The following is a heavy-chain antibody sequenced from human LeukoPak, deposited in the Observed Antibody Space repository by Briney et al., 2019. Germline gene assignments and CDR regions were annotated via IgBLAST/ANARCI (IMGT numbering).Heavy chain of an antibody. Sequence: SVKVSCKASGYTFTSYYMHWVRQAPGQGLEWMGRIIPIFGTTNYAQKFQGRVTITTDESTSTAYMELSSLRSEDTAVYYCARGFIGSEWGQGTLVTVSS. J-gene: IGHJ4*02. CDR3: ARGFIGSE. CDR1: GYTFTSYY. V-gene: IGHV1-69*05. CDR2: IIPIFGTT. D-gene: IGHD6-25*01.